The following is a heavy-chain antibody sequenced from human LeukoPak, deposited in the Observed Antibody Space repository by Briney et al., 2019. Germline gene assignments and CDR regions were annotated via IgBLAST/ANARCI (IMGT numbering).Heavy chain of an antibody. CDR2: IYYSGST. CDR1: GGSISSYY. V-gene: IGHV4-59*01. Sequence: SETLSLTCTVSGGSISSYYWSWIRQPPGKGLEGMGYIYYSGSTNYNPSLKSRVTISVDTSKNQFSLKLSSVTAADTAVYYCARGRRDFWSAIPSAWFDPWGQGTLVTVSS. D-gene: IGHD3-3*01. J-gene: IGHJ5*02. CDR3: ARGRRDFWSAIPSAWFDP.